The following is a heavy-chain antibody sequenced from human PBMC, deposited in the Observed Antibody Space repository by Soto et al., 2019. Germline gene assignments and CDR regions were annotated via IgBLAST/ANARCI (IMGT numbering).Heavy chain of an antibody. Sequence: QVQLVESGGGVVQTGRSLRLSCAASGFTFSSYGMHWVRQAPGKGLEWVAIISFDGSNRYYADSVKGRFTISRDSSKNTLYLQVNSLRAEDTAVYYCARGAGLSQYNYFINVWGKGTTVTVSS. CDR1: GFTFSSYG. CDR2: ISFDGSNR. J-gene: IGHJ6*03. D-gene: IGHD6-19*01. V-gene: IGHV3-33*01. CDR3: ARGAGLSQYNYFINV.